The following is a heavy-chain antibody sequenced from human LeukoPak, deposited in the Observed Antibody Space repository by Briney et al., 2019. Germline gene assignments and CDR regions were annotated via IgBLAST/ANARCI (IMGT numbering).Heavy chain of an antibody. J-gene: IGHJ4*02. V-gene: IGHV4-38-2*01. CDR3: ARRDSGSYYGLDY. D-gene: IGHD1-26*01. Sequence: PLETLSLTCAVSGYSISSGYYWGWIRQPPGKGLEWIGSIYHSGSTYYNPSLKSRVTISVDTSKNQFSLKLSSVTAADTAVYYCARRDSGSYYGLDYWGQGTLVTVSS. CDR1: GYSISSGYY. CDR2: IYHSGST.